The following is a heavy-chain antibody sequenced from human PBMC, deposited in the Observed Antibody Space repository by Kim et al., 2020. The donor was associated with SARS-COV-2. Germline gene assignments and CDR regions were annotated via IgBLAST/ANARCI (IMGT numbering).Heavy chain of an antibody. V-gene: IGHV1-69*04. D-gene: IGHD3-22*01. J-gene: IGHJ6*02. Sequence: SVKVSCKASGGTFSSYAISWVRQAPGQGLEWMGRIIPILGIANYAQKFQGRVTITADKSTSTAYMELSSLRSEDTAVYYCARITFSRGSSGFIYGRDYYGMDVWGQGTTVTVSS. CDR1: GGTFSSYA. CDR3: ARITFSRGSSGFIYGRDYYGMDV. CDR2: IIPILGIA.